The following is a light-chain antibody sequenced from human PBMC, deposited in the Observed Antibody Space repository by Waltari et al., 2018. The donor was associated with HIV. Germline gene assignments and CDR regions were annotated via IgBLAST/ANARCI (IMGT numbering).Light chain of an antibody. J-gene: IGKJ2*01. CDR3: HQYGASPYT. V-gene: IGKV3-20*01. CDR1: LNIRGRS. CDR2: GAT. Sequence: EIVLTQSPGTLSLSPDERVSLSCRASLNIRGRSVAWYQQQHGQRPRLLIFGATSRATGISDRFSGSGSGTDFTLSISRLEPEDFAVYYCHQYGASPYTFGQGTKLEIK.